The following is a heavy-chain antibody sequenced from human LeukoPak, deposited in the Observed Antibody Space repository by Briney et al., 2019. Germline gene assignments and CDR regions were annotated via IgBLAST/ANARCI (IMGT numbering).Heavy chain of an antibody. D-gene: IGHD5-18*01. Sequence: SQTLSLTCTVSGGSISSGSYYWGWIRQPPGKGLEWIGSIYYSGSTYYKPSLKSRVTISVDTSKNQFSLKLSSVTAADTAVYYCARDDVDTAMVFDYRGQGTLVTVSS. J-gene: IGHJ4*02. CDR2: IYYSGST. CDR3: ARDDVDTAMVFDY. CDR1: GGSISSGSYY. V-gene: IGHV4-39*07.